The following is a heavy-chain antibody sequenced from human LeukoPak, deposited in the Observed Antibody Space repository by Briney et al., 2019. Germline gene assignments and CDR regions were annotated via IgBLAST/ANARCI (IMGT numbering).Heavy chain of an antibody. V-gene: IGHV3-9*01. D-gene: IGHD6-13*01. CDR1: GFTFDDYA. CDR3: AKDIRGVRWAAAGTFDY. J-gene: IGHJ4*02. CDR2: VSWNSGSI. Sequence: PGGSLRLSCAASGFTFDDYAMHWGRQAPGKGLEWVSGVSWNSGSIGYADSVKGGFTISRDNAKNSLYLQMNSLRAEDTPLYYCAKDIRGVRWAAAGTFDYWGQGTLVTVSS.